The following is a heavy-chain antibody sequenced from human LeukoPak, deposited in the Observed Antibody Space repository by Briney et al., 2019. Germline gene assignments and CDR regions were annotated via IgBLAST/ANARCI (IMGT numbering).Heavy chain of an antibody. CDR1: GLTVSSNS. D-gene: IGHD2-21*02. J-gene: IGHJ4*02. CDR2: IYSGGST. Sequence: GGFLRLSCAASGLTVSSNSMSWVRQAPGKGLEWVSFIYSGGSTYYADSVKGRFTISRDNAENSLYLQMNSLRVDDTAIFYCARLYGDVTTFDYWGQGILVTVSS. CDR3: ARLYGDVTTFDY. V-gene: IGHV3-53*01.